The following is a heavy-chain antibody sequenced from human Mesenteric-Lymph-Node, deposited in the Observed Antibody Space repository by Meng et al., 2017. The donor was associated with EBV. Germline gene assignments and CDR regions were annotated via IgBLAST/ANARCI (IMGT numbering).Heavy chain of an antibody. D-gene: IGHD3-16*01. CDR3: ARGSHYTWDV. V-gene: IGHV4-4*02. J-gene: IGHJ4*02. Sequence: QVELQEAGPVLVKPSGTLPLTCVVSGASIISTDTWWSWVRQPPGKGLEWIGEIFHAGNTNYNPSLKSQVTMSVDTSKNQFSLNLSSVTAADSAVYYCARGSHYTWDVWGQGTLVTVSS. CDR2: IFHAGNT. CDR1: GASIISTDTW.